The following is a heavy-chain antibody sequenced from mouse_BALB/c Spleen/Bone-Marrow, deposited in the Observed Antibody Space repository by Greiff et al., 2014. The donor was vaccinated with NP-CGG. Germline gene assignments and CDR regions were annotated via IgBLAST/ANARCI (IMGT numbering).Heavy chain of an antibody. CDR1: GFSLTSYG. D-gene: IGHD1-1*01. CDR3: ARHYCGSGHYDYAMDY. Sequence: VQLQQSGPDLVAPSQSLSITCTVSGFSLTSYGVQWVRQPPGKGLEWLGVIWSGGGTIYISALKSRLCISKAKSKAQVFLKINCLQPSDTAMYYCARHYCGSGHYDYAMDYWGQGTSVTVSS. J-gene: IGHJ4*01. V-gene: IGHV2-6-2*01. CDR2: IWSGGGT.